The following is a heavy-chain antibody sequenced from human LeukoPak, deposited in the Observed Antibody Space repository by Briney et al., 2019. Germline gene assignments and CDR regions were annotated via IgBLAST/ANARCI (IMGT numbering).Heavy chain of an antibody. D-gene: IGHD3-22*01. CDR1: GFTFSSYG. V-gene: IGHV3-30*18. J-gene: IGHJ2*01. CDR2: ISYDGSNK. Sequence: GRSLRLSCAASGFTFSSYGMHWVRQAPGKGLEWVAVISYDGSNKYYADSVKGRFTISRDNPKNTLYLQMNSLRAEDTAVYYCAKDGYYYDSSGYYYDWYFDLWGRGTLVTVSS. CDR3: AKDGYYYDSSGYYYDWYFDL.